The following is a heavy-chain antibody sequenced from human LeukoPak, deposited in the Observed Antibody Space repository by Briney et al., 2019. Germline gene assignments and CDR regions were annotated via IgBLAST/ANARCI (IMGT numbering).Heavy chain of an antibody. J-gene: IGHJ4*02. D-gene: IGHD6-19*01. CDR1: EFTFSSYW. CDR3: AKDGPGIAVAPIDY. CDR2: IRSDGSTT. Sequence: GGSLRLSCAASEFTFSSYWMHWVRQAPGKGLVWVSRIRSDGSTTSYADSVKGRFTISRDNAKNTLYLQMNSLRAEDTAVYYCAKDGPGIAVAPIDYWGQGTLVTVSS. V-gene: IGHV3-74*01.